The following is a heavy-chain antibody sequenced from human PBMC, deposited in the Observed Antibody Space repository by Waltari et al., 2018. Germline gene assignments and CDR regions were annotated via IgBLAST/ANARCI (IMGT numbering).Heavy chain of an antibody. V-gene: IGHV3-7*04. CDR3: ARGPY. CDR1: GFPFSRYW. Sequence: EVQLVESGGGVVQPGGSLRLSCAGSGFPFSRYWMSWVRKAPGKGLEWVANIKEDGNEKYYVDSVMGRFTISRDNAKNSLHLQMNSLRADDTAVYYCARGPYWGQGTLVTVSS. CDR2: IKEDGNEK. J-gene: IGHJ4*02.